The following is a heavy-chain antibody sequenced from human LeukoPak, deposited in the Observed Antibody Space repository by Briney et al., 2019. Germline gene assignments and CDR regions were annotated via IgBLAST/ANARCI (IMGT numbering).Heavy chain of an antibody. CDR1: GFTFSNYD. Sequence: QSGGSLRLSCAASGFTFSNYDMSWVRRAPGKGLEVVSTVIGSGSSTYYADSVKTRFTISRDNSKSTLYLHMDSLTAEDTALYYCAEDLRCTDGSCKSFESWGQGTLVTVSS. D-gene: IGHD2-15*01. CDR2: VIGSGSST. CDR3: AEDLRCTDGSCKSFES. J-gene: IGHJ4*02. V-gene: IGHV3-23*01.